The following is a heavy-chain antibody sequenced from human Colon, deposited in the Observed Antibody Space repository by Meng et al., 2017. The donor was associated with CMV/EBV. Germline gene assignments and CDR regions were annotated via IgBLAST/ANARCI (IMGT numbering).Heavy chain of an antibody. CDR3: VKVEDDFGEPISGAMDV. CDR1: GFTFDDYA. Sequence: GGSLKISCVASGFTFDDYAMHWVRQVPGKGLEWVSGISWNSGSIAYADSVKGRFTISRDNAKNSLYLQMNSLRAEDTGIYYCVKVEDDFGEPISGAMDVWGQGTTVTVSS. CDR2: ISWNSGSI. J-gene: IGHJ6*02. D-gene: IGHD3-10*01. V-gene: IGHV3-9*01.